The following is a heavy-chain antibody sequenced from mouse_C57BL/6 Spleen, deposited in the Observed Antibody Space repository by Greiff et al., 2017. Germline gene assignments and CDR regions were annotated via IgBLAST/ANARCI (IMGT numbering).Heavy chain of an antibody. CDR3: ARSEGYYGSSLYYFDY. CDR1: GYTFTDYN. J-gene: IGHJ2*01. V-gene: IGHV1-18*01. CDR2: INPNNGGT. D-gene: IGHD1-1*01. Sequence: EVQLQESGPELVKPGASVKIPCKASGYTFTDYNMDWVKQSHGKGLEWIGDINPNNGGTNYNQKFKGKATLTVDKSSSTAYMELRSLTSEDTAVYYCARSEGYYGSSLYYFDYWGQGTTLTVSS.